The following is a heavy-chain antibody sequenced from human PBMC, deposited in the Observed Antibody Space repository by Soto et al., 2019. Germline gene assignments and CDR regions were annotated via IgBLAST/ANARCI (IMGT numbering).Heavy chain of an antibody. CDR1: GGSISSGGYY. CDR3: ARDKITGLFGY. CDR2: INHSGST. D-gene: IGHD2-8*02. Sequence: SETLSLTCTVSGGSISSGGYYWTWIRQPPGTGLEWIGEINHSGSTNYNPSLKSRVTISVDTSKNQISLKLSSVTAADTSVFSCARDKITGLFGYWGQGTLVTVSS. V-gene: IGHV4-39*07. J-gene: IGHJ4*02.